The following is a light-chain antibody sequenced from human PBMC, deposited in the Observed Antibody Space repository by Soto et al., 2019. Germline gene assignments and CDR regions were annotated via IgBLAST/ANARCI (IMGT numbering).Light chain of an antibody. Sequence: EVVLTQSPVTLSLSPGERATLSCRASQSFRGLLAWYQQKPGQAPRLLIYDAYNRATGIPPRFSGSGSGTDFTLTITRLEPEDFAMYYCQQYEISPPITFGQGTKVDIK. V-gene: IGKV3-11*01. J-gene: IGKJ1*01. CDR3: QQYEISPPIT. CDR1: QSFRGL. CDR2: DAY.